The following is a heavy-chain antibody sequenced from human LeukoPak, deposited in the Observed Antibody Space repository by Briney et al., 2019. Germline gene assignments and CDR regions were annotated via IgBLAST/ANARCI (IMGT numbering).Heavy chain of an antibody. J-gene: IGHJ4*02. D-gene: IGHD6-19*01. CDR3: ARDRPGIAVAARGDY. V-gene: IGHV3-7*01. CDR1: GFTFSSHW. CDR2: IQQDGSDK. Sequence: PGGSLRLSCAASGFTFSSHWMSWVRQAPGKGLEWVANIQQDGSDKNYVDSVKGRFTISRDNAKKSLSLQMNSLRAEDTAVYYCARDRPGIAVAARGDYWGQGTLVTVSS.